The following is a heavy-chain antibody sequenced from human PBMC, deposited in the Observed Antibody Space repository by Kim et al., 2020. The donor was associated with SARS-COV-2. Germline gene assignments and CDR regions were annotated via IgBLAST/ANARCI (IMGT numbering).Heavy chain of an antibody. Sequence: GSLRLSCAASRFTFSSYGMHWVRQAPGKGLEWLTIISYDGSDKYYSDSVKGRFTISRDNSKNTLYLQMNSLRPEDTAVYYCAKADGGQWLVEAGPDFWGQGTLVTVSS. V-gene: IGHV3-30*18. CDR1: RFTFSSYG. D-gene: IGHD6-19*01. CDR2: ISYDGSDK. CDR3: AKADGGQWLVEAGPDF. J-gene: IGHJ4*02.